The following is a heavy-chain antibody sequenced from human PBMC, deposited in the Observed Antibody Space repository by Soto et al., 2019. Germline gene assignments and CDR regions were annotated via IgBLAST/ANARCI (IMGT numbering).Heavy chain of an antibody. D-gene: IGHD2-15*01. Sequence: ASVKVSCKASGYTFSTSGMSWLRQAPGQGLEWMGWISTYNGDTNDAPKFQDRVTMTSDTSTSTVYMELRSLRSDDTAVYYCARAGAAPYYYYDMDVWGQGTRVTVSS. CDR3: ARAGAAPYYYYDMDV. CDR1: GYTFSTSG. V-gene: IGHV1-18*01. J-gene: IGHJ6*02. CDR2: ISTYNGDT.